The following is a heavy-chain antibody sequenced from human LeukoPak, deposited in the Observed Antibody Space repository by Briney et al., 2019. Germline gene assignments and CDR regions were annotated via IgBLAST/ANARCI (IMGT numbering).Heavy chain of an antibody. CDR1: GFTLRRHP. CDR2: ICESGGTT. J-gene: IGHJ4*02. V-gene: IGHV3-23*01. Sequence: GGSLRLSCGGSGFTLRRHPMSWVRQAPEEGLEFVSGICESGGTTYCADPVGRRFSNSRDNSKNKLYLQMDSLRGEDTAVYYCAKDFRIGYSAHFDYWGQGALVTVSS. D-gene: IGHD2-21*01. CDR3: AKDFRIGYSAHFDY.